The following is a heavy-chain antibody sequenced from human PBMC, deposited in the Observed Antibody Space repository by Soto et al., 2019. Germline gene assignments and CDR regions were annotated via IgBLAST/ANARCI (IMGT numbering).Heavy chain of an antibody. V-gene: IGHV1-69*06. Sequence: QVELVQSGAEVKKPGSSVKVSCQASEDTFRNYAISWVRQAPGQGLEWMGGITPIFGTSNYAQKFQGRVTITADTSANRAYLDLSSLRSKDTAVYYCASTKYDSSAYYYWYLGLWGRGTLVPVSS. CDR3: ASTKYDSSAYYYWYLGL. D-gene: IGHD3-22*01. J-gene: IGHJ2*01. CDR1: EDTFRNYA. CDR2: ITPIFGTS.